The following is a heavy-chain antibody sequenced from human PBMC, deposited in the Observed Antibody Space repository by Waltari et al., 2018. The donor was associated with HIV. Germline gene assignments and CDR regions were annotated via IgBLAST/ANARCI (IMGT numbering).Heavy chain of an antibody. V-gene: IGHV4-39*01. CDR2: FHNTGYT. D-gene: IGHD3-22*01. CDR3: ARHKDYYTDTTALFQV. J-gene: IGHJ4*02. CDR1: PESIAGSSYC. Sequence: LQLQESGPGLVKPSETLSLTCSVSPESIAGSSYCWGWVRQSPGKGLEWIASFHNTGYTYHNPSRRSRVTSSVDTAKNQFSLSLSSVTAVDTAIYYCARHKDYYTDTTALFQVWGRGLLVTVSS.